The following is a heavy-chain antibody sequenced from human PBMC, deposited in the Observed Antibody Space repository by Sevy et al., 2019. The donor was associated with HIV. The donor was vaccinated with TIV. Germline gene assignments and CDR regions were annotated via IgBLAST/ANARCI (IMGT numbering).Heavy chain of an antibody. CDR2: FKSKIHGGTT. Sequence: GSLRLSCTASGFIFGDYGMSWVRQAPGKGLEWIAFFKSKIHGGTTENAASVKGRFTISRDDSKNIVYLQMSNLKTEDTAVYYCTRCSRSQSIFDYWGQGTLVTVSS. CDR1: GFIFGDYG. CDR3: TRCSRSQSIFDY. J-gene: IGHJ4*02. V-gene: IGHV3-49*04. D-gene: IGHD2-15*01.